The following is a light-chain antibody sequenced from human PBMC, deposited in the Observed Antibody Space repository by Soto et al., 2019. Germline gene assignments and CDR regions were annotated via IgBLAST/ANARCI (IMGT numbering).Light chain of an antibody. CDR2: AAS. V-gene: IGKV1-39*01. CDR3: QQSYSTPLT. Sequence: DIQMTQSPSSLSASVGDRLTITCQASQSISSYLNWYQQKPGKAPKLLIYAASSLQSGVPSRFSGSGSGTDFTLTISSLQPEDFATYYCQQSYSTPLTFGGGTKVEIK. CDR1: QSISSY. J-gene: IGKJ4*01.